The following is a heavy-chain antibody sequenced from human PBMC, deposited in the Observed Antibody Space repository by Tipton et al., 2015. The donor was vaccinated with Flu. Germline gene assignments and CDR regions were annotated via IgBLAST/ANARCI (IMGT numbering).Heavy chain of an antibody. CDR2: INHSGSP. D-gene: IGHD5-12*01. CDR3: ARGSGYANVYVDY. Sequence: GLVKPSETLSLTCAVYGGSFSGHYWSWIRRPPGKGLEWIGEINHSGSPKYNPSLRSRVTMSVDTSKNQFSLKVTSLTAADTAVYYCARGSGYANVYVDYWGRGTLVTVSS. CDR1: GGSFSGHY. V-gene: IGHV4-34*01. J-gene: IGHJ4*02.